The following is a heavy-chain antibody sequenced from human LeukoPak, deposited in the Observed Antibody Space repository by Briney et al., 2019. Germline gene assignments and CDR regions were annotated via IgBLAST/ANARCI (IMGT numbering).Heavy chain of an antibody. Sequence: GASVKVSCKASGYTFTSYYMHWVRRAPGQGLEWMGIINPSGGSTSYAQKFQGRVAMTRDTSTSTVYMELSSLRSEDTAVYYCARTDTNYYPTLDYWGQGTLVTVSS. V-gene: IGHV1-46*01. CDR3: ARTDTNYYPTLDY. J-gene: IGHJ4*02. D-gene: IGHD1-26*01. CDR2: INPSGGST. CDR1: GYTFTSYY.